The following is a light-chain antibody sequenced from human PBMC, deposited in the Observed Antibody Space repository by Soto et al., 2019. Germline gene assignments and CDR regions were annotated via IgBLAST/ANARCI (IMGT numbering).Light chain of an antibody. J-gene: IGLJ1*01. V-gene: IGLV2-23*02. Sequence: LTQPASVSGSPGQAITISCTGTSSDVGSYNLVSWYQQHPGKAPKVMIYEVSKRPSGVSNRFSGSKSGNTASLTISGLQAEDEADYYCCSYGGSYVFGPGTKVTVL. CDR3: CSYGGSYV. CDR2: EVS. CDR1: SSDVGSYNL.